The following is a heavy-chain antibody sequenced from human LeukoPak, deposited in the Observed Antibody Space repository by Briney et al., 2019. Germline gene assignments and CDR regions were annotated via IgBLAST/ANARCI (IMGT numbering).Heavy chain of an antibody. J-gene: IGHJ4*02. CDR3: ATSPEYCSGGNCYRFDH. V-gene: IGHV4-59*08. CDR2: IYYTGIT. Sequence: SETLSLTCTVSGVSMKTHYWSWIRQPPGTGLEWIGSIYYTGITTYNLSLQSRVTVSVDMSKNQFSLRLTSVTASDTTAYYCATSPEYCSGGNCYRFDHWGQGSLVTVSS. CDR1: GVSMKTHY. D-gene: IGHD2-15*01.